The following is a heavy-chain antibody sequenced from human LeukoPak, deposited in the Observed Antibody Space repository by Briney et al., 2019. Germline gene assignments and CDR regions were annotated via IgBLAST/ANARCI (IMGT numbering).Heavy chain of an antibody. J-gene: IGHJ4*02. V-gene: IGHV3-23*01. CDR3: AKGVVVVPAAKGFHFDY. Sequence: GGSLRLSCAASGFTFSSYAMSWVRQAPGKGLEWVSSISGNGGSTYYADSVKGRFTISRDNSKNTLYLRMNSLSAEDTAVYYCAKGVVVVPAAKGFHFDYWGQGTLVTVSS. CDR1: GFTFSSYA. D-gene: IGHD2-2*01. CDR2: ISGNGGST.